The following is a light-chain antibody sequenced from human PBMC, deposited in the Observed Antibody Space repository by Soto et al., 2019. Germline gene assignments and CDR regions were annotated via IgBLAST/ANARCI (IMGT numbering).Light chain of an antibody. CDR1: QSVSSSY. J-gene: IGKJ5*01. CDR2: GAS. Sequence: EIVLTPSPGTLSLSPGEIATLSCRASQSVSSSYLAWYQQKPGQAPRLLIYGASSRATGIPDRFSGSGSGTDFTLTISRLEPEDFAVYYCQQYGSSPRTFGQGTRLEIK. CDR3: QQYGSSPRT. V-gene: IGKV3-20*01.